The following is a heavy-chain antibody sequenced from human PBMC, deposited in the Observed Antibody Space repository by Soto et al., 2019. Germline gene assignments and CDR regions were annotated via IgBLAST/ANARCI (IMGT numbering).Heavy chain of an antibody. CDR1: GADINTYS. CDR3: ARDREAGYNFYYGMDV. V-gene: IGHV4-4*07. D-gene: IGHD6-19*01. Sequence: SETLSLTCSVSGADINTYSWTWIRQPAGKGLEWIGRIYTSASINYNPSLKGRVTLSVDTSTNQVSLRLASVTAADTAIYYCARDREAGYNFYYGMDVWGQGTTVTVS. CDR2: IYTSASI. J-gene: IGHJ6*02.